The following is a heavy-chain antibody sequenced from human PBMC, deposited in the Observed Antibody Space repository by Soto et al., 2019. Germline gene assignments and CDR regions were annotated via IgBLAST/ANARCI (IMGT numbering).Heavy chain of an antibody. D-gene: IGHD1-26*01. J-gene: IGHJ4*02. CDR2: IYYSGST. V-gene: IGHV4-39*01. Sequence: SETLSLTCTVSGGSISSSSYYWGWIRQPPGKGLEWIGSIYYSGSTYYNPSLKSRVTISVDTSKNQFSLKLSSVTAADTAVYYCARRVVGAPSFDYWGRGTLVTVSS. CDR1: GGSISSSSYY. CDR3: ARRVVGAPSFDY.